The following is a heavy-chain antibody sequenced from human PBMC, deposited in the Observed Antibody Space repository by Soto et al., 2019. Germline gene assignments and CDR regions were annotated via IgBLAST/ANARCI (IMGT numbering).Heavy chain of an antibody. CDR1: GFSISSGYF. CDR3: ARDGLRYFDSIGYYSGPPLDY. D-gene: IGHD3-22*01. Sequence: SETLSLTCAVSGFSISSGYFWGWIRQPPGKGLEWIGSIYHTGTTYYSPSLKSRATIFLDTSKNQCSLTLTSVTAADTAIYYCARDGLRYFDSIGYYSGPPLDYWGQGARVTVSS. J-gene: IGHJ4*02. CDR2: IYHTGTT. V-gene: IGHV4-38-2*02.